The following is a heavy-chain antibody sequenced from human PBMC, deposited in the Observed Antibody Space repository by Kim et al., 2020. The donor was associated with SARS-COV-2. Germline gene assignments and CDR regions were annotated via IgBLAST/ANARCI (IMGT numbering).Heavy chain of an antibody. Sequence: SVKGRFTISRDNSKNTLYLQMNSLRAEDTAVYYCARDKIVGALRNWFDPWGQGTLVTVSS. J-gene: IGHJ5*02. CDR3: ARDKIVGALRNWFDP. V-gene: IGHV3-30*01. D-gene: IGHD1-26*01.